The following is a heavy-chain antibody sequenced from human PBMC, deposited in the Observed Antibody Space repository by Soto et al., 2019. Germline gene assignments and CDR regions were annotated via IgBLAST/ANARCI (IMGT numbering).Heavy chain of an antibody. CDR2: IYYSGST. CDR1: GGSISSSSYY. J-gene: IGHJ5*02. CDR3: ASPKIAFYNWFDP. Sequence: PSETLSLTCPVSGGSISSSSYYWGWINKPPGKGLEWIGSIYYSGSTYYNPSLKSRVTISVDTSKNQFSLKLSSVTAADTAVYYCASPKIAFYNWFDPWGQGTLVTVSS. D-gene: IGHD3-3*02. V-gene: IGHV4-39*01.